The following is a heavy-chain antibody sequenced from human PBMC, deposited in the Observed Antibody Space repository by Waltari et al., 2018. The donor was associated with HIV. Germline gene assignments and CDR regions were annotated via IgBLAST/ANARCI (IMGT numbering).Heavy chain of an antibody. D-gene: IGHD2-8*01. Sequence: QLQLQQSGPGLVKPLETLSLTCTVSGGSVINSDYYWDFIRQSPGKGLEWIGNIYYTGTTFYNPSLKSRVTMSADLSKNQFSLRLRSVTAADTAIYYCARRPRMAGFYLYYGMDVWGQGTTVTVSS. CDR1: GGSVINSDYY. V-gene: IGHV4-39*01. CDR3: ARRPRMAGFYLYYGMDV. J-gene: IGHJ6*02. CDR2: IYYTGTT.